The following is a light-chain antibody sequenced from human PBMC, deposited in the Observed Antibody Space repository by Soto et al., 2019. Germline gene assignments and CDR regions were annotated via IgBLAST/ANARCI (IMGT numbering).Light chain of an antibody. CDR3: PQYGSSPLT. J-gene: IGKJ4*01. CDR1: QSVSSGY. CDR2: GSS. Sequence: EIVLTQSPGTLSLSPGEGATLSCRASQSVSSGYLAWYQQKPGQAPSLLIYGSSSRATGIPDRFSGSGSGKYFALPISRLDPKDCALYYCPQYGSSPLTGGGGTKVEI. V-gene: IGKV3-20*01.